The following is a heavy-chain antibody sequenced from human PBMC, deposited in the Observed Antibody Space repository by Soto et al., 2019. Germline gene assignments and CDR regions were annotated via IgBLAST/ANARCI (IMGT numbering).Heavy chain of an antibody. CDR2: ISGSGGST. Sequence: EVQLLESGGGLVQPGGSLRLSCAASGFTFSSYAMSWVRQAPGKGLEWVSAISGSGGSTYYADSVKGRFTISRDNSKNTLYLQMNSLRAKDTAVYYCAKKPKRGYSGDASDYWGQGTLVTVSS. V-gene: IGHV3-23*01. J-gene: IGHJ4*02. CDR3: AKKPKRGYSGDASDY. CDR1: GFTFSSYA. D-gene: IGHD5-12*01.